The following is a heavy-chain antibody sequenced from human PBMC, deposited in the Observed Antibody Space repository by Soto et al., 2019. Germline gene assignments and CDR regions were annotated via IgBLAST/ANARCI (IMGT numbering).Heavy chain of an antibody. J-gene: IGHJ4*02. Sequence: EVQLVESGGGLIQPGGSLRLSCAASGFAVSSKYMTWVRQAPGKGLEWVSVIYGGGTTYYADSVKGRFTISRDTSKNTLYLQVNSLRAEDTAVYYWVQTTGWHGFDFWGQRTLVTVSS. V-gene: IGHV3-53*01. D-gene: IGHD6-19*01. CDR1: GFAVSSKY. CDR2: IYGGGTT. CDR3: VQTTGWHGFDF.